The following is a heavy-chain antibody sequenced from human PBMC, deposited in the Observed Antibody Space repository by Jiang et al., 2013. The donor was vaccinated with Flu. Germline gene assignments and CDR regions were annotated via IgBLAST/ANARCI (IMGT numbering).Heavy chain of an antibody. J-gene: IGHJ5*02. V-gene: IGHV1-46*01. CDR2: IDPSGGST. D-gene: IGHD2-2*01. CDR3: ARRYCSTTNCYANTIDL. CDR1: GYTFTKYF. Sequence: QSGAEVKKPGASVKVSCKASGYTFTKYFMHWVRQAPGLGLEWMGIIDPSGGSTGYAQKFQGRVTMTRDTSTSTVYMELSSLRSEDTALYYCARRYCSTTNCYANTIDLWGQGTLV.